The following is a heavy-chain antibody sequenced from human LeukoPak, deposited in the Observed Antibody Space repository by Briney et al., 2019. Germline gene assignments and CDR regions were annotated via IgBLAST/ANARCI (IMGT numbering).Heavy chain of an antibody. J-gene: IGHJ4*02. CDR1: GYTFTCYY. V-gene: IGHV1-2*02. Sequence: ASVKVSCKASGYTFTCYYMHWVRQAPGQGREGMGWIIPTSCGTNYAPKFQGRVTMTRHPSISTAYMELSRLRSDDTAVYYCARETLLTGTTSGWGQGTLVTVSS. CDR3: ARETLLTGTTSG. CDR2: IIPTSCGT. D-gene: IGHD1-7*01.